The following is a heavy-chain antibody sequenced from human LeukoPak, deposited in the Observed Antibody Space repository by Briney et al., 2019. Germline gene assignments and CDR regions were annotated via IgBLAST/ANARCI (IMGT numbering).Heavy chain of an antibody. J-gene: IGHJ5*02. CDR2: IYYSGNT. V-gene: IGHV4-39*01. CDR1: GVSISSSNSY. Sequence: PSETLSLTCTVSGVSISSSNSYWGWIRQPPGKGLEWIGSIYYSGNTYYNASLKSQVSISIDTSKNQFSLQLNSVTPEDTAVYYCARTFGEHPSGWFDPWGQGILVTVSS. D-gene: IGHD3-10*01. CDR3: ARTFGEHPSGWFDP.